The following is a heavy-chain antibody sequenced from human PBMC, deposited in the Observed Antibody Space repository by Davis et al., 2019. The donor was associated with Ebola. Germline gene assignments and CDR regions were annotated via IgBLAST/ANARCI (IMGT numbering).Heavy chain of an antibody. D-gene: IGHD6-19*01. CDR1: GASISTSSFY. CDR3: ARGGGQWLVLYYYGMDV. J-gene: IGHJ6*04. Sequence: SETLSLTCTVSGASISTSSFYWSWIRQPPGKGLEWIGEINHSGSTNYNPSLKSRVTISVDTSKNQFSLKLSSVTAADTAVYYCARGGGQWLVLYYYGMDVWGKGTTVTVSS. CDR2: INHSGST. V-gene: IGHV4-39*07.